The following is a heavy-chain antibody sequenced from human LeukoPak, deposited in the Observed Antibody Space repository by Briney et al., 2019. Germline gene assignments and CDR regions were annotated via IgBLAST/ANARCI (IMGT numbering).Heavy chain of an antibody. J-gene: IGHJ4*02. D-gene: IGHD3-22*01. CDR2: FDPEDGET. Sequence: ASVKVSCKVSGYTLTELSMHWVRQAPGKGLEWMGGFDPEDGETTYAQKFQGRVTMTEDTSTDTAYMELSSLRSEDTAVYYCAKIPTMSDSSGVIDYWGQGTLVTVSS. CDR3: AKIPTMSDSSGVIDY. V-gene: IGHV1-24*01. CDR1: GYTLTELS.